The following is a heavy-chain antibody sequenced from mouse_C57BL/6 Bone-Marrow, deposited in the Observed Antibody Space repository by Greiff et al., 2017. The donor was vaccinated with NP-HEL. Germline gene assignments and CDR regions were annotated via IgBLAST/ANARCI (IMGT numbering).Heavy chain of an antibody. V-gene: IGHV7-3*01. D-gene: IGHD6-1*01. CDR2: IRNKANGYTT. Sequence: EVQLVESGGGLVQPGGSLSLSCAASGFTFTDYYMSWVRPPPGKALEWLGFIRNKANGYTTEYRASVMGRFTISRDNSQSILYLQMNALRAEDSATYYCARYEIAPFDYGGQGTTLTVSS. CDR3: ARYEIAPFDY. CDR1: GFTFTDYY. J-gene: IGHJ2*01.